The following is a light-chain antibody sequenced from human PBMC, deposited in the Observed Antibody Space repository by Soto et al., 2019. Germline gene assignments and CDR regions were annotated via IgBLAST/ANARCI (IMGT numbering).Light chain of an antibody. Sequence: AIQLTQSPSSLSASVGDRVTITCRASQGISSALAWYQQKPGKAPKLLIYEASSLESGVPSRFSGSGSGTDFTLTISSLQPEDFATYYCQQFNRAWTFGQGTKVEIK. J-gene: IGKJ1*01. CDR1: QGISSA. CDR2: EAS. V-gene: IGKV1-13*02. CDR3: QQFNRAWT.